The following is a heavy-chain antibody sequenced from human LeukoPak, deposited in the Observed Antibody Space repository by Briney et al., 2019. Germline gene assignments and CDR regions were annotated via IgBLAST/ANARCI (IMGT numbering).Heavy chain of an antibody. J-gene: IGHJ5*02. V-gene: IGHV1-8*01. CDR1: GYTFTSYD. CDR3: ARDGLSSRYFDWFTEWFDP. Sequence: ASVKVSCKASGYTFTSYDINWVRQATGQGLEWMGWMNPNSGNTGYAQKFQGRVTMTRNTSISTAYMELSSLRSEDTAVYYCARDGLSSRYFDWFTEWFDPWGQGTLVTVSS. CDR2: MNPNSGNT. D-gene: IGHD3-9*01.